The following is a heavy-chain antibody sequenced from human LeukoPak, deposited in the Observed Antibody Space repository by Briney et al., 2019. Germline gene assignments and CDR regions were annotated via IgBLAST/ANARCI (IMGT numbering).Heavy chain of an antibody. CDR2: FHYSGST. Sequence: ESSETLSLTCTVSGGSTSSYYWSWIRQPPGEGLEWIGYFHYSGSTNYNPSLKSRVTISVDTSKNLFSLKLSSVTAADTAVYYCARAFCGGNIDYWGQGTLVTVSS. CDR1: GGSTSSYY. D-gene: IGHD4-23*01. J-gene: IGHJ4*02. V-gene: IGHV4-59*01. CDR3: ARAFCGGNIDY.